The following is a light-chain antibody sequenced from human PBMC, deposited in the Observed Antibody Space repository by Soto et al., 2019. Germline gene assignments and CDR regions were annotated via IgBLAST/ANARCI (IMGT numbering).Light chain of an antibody. J-gene: IGKJ1*01. CDR3: QKYNKAPWI. V-gene: IGKV1-27*01. Sequence: IQVTPSPPSLSASVGDRVTITCRASRDIDNSLAWYQQVPGKAPKLLIYAASTLQSGVPSRFRGSGSGTSFILTITSLQPEDVATYYCQKYNKAPWIFGQGTKVDI. CDR2: AAS. CDR1: RDIDNS.